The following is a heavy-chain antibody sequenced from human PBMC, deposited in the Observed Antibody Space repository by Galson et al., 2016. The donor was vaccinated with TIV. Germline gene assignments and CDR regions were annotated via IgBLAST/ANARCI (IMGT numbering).Heavy chain of an antibody. CDR1: GYTFITYY. V-gene: IGHV1-46*01. CDR2: INPSGGST. J-gene: IGHJ3*02. Sequence: SVKVSCKAPGYTFITYYVYWIRQAPGQGPEWVGVINPSGGSTTYAEKFQGRVTITRDTSISTVHMELHSLTSDDTALYFCAREGSTGRKSPFDIWGQGTMVTVSS. CDR3: AREGSTGRKSPFDI. D-gene: IGHD1-1*01.